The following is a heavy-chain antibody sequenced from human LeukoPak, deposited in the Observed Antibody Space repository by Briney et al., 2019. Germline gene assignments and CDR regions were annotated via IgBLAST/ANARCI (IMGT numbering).Heavy chain of an antibody. CDR3: ARLWDGYNKNIDY. CDR2: IYYSGST. J-gene: IGHJ4*02. CDR1: GGSISSSSYY. V-gene: IGHV4-39*01. Sequence: KTSETLSLTCTVSGGSISSSSYYWGWLRQPPGKGLEWIGSIYYSGSTYYNPSLKSRVTISVDTSKNQFSLKLSSVTAADTAVYYCARLWDGYNKNIDYWGQGTLVTVSS. D-gene: IGHD5-24*01.